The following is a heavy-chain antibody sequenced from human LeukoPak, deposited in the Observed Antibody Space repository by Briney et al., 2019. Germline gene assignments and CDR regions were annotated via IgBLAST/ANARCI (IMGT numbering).Heavy chain of an antibody. CDR2: IYPGDSDT. D-gene: IGHD6-19*01. J-gene: IGHJ4*02. V-gene: IGHV5-51*01. CDR3: ARQDGSALYYFDY. CDR1: GYSFTSYW. Sequence: GESLKISCKGSGYSFTSYWIAWVRQMPGKGLEWMGIIYPGDSDTRYSPSFQGQVTIPADKSISTAYLQWSSLKASDSAMYYCARQDGSALYYFDYWGQGTLVTVSS.